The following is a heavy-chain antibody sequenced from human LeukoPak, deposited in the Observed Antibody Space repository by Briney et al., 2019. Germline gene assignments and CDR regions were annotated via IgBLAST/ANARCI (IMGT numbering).Heavy chain of an antibody. J-gene: IGHJ6*03. CDR3: ARHIGLYCSSTSCPQSYYYYYMDV. D-gene: IGHD2-2*01. V-gene: IGHV4-34*01. CDR2: INHSGST. Sequence: SETLSLTCAVYGGSFSGYYWSWIRQPPGKGLEWIGEINHSGSTNYNPSLKSRVTMSVDTSKNQFSLKLSSVTAADTAVYYCARHIGLYCSSTSCPQSYYYYYMDVWGKGTTVTISS. CDR1: GGSFSGYY.